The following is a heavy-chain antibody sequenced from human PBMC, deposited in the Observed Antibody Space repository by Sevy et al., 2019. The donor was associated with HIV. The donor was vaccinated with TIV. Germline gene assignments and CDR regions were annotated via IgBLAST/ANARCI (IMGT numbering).Heavy chain of an antibody. CDR3: ARMGSGSYYPGWFDP. CDR2: IYHSGST. Sequence: SETLSLTCAVSGYSISSGYYWGWIRQPPGKGLEWIGSIYHSGSTYYNPSLKSRVTISVDTSKNQFSLKLSSVTAADTAVYYCARMGSGSYYPGWFDPWGQGTLVTVSS. J-gene: IGHJ5*02. V-gene: IGHV4-38-2*01. CDR1: GYSISSGYY. D-gene: IGHD3-10*01.